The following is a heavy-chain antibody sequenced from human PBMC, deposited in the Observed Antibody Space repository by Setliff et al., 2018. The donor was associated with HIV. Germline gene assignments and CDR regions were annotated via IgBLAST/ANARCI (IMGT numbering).Heavy chain of an antibody. CDR1: GGSFSGYY. Sequence: PSETLSLTCAVYGGSFSGYYWSWIRQPPGKGLDWIGEINHSGSTNYNPSLKSRVTISVDTSKNQFSLKHSAVTAADTAVYYCARGVVVDTTLDSWGQGTLVTVSS. D-gene: IGHD2-15*01. CDR3: ARGVVVDTTLDS. V-gene: IGHV4-34*01. J-gene: IGHJ4*02. CDR2: INHSGST.